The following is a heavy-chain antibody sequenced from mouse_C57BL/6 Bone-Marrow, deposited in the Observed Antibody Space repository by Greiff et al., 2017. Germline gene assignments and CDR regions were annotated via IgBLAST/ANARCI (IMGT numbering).Heavy chain of an antibody. D-gene: IGHD1-1*01. Sequence: EVQLVESGGGLVQSGRSLRLSCATSGFTFSDFYMEWVRQAPGKGLEWIAASRNKANDYTTEYSASVKGRFIVSRDTSQSILYLQMNALRAEDTAIYYCARDAGVVARYRYFDVWGTGTTVTVSS. V-gene: IGHV7-1*01. CDR3: ARDAGVVARYRYFDV. CDR1: GFTFSDFY. J-gene: IGHJ1*03. CDR2: SRNKANDYTT.